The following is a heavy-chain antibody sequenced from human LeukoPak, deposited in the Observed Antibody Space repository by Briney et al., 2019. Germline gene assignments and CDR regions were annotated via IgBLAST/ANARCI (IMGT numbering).Heavy chain of an antibody. V-gene: IGHV3-49*03. Sequence: HPGGSLRLSCTASGFTFGDYAMSWFRQAPGKGLEWVGFIRSKAYGGTTEYAASVKGRFTISRDDSKSIAYLQMNSLKTEDTAVYYCTREGYYDSSGYPRAFDIWGQGTMVTVSS. D-gene: IGHD3-22*01. CDR2: IRSKAYGGTT. CDR1: GFTFGDYA. J-gene: IGHJ3*02. CDR3: TREGYYDSSGYPRAFDI.